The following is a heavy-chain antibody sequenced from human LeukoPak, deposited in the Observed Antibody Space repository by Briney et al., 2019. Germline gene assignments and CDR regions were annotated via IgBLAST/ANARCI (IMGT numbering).Heavy chain of an antibody. CDR3: AKGLQWLVPFDY. J-gene: IGHJ4*02. D-gene: IGHD6-19*01. CDR1: GFTFSSYA. CDR2: ISGSGGST. Sequence: GGSLRLSCTASGFTFSSYAMSWVRQAPGKGLEWVSVISGSGGSTYYADSVKGRFTISRDNSKNTLYLQMNSLRAEDTAVYYCAKGLQWLVPFDYWGQGTLVTVSS. V-gene: IGHV3-23*01.